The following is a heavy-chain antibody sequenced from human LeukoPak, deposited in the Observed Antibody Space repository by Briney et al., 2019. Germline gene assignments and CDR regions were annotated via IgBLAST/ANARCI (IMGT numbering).Heavy chain of an antibody. J-gene: IGHJ3*02. CDR3: AKFALAAGTKNDAFDI. Sequence: GGSLRLSCAASGFTFSSDGMHGGRQAPGKGLEWVAFIRYDGSNKYYADSVKGRFTISRDNSKDTLYLKMNSLRAEDTAVYYCAKFALAAGTKNDAFDIWGQGTMVTVSS. CDR2: IRYDGSNK. CDR1: GFTFSSDG. V-gene: IGHV3-30*02. D-gene: IGHD6-13*01.